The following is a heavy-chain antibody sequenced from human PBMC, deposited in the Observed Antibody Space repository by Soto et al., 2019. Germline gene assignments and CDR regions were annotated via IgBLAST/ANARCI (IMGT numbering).Heavy chain of an antibody. CDR2: IWYDGSNK. CDR1: GFTFSSYG. Sequence: QVQLVESGGGVVQPGRSLRLSCAASGFTFSSYGMHWVRQAPGKGLEWVAVIWYDGSNKYYADSVKGRFIISRDNSKNTLYLQMNSLRAEDTAVYYCARGMEWLRLLPLGYWGQGTLVTVSS. J-gene: IGHJ4*02. V-gene: IGHV3-33*01. D-gene: IGHD5-12*01. CDR3: ARGMEWLRLLPLGY.